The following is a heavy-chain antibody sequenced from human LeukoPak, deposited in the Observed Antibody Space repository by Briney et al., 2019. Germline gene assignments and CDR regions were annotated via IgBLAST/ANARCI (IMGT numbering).Heavy chain of an antibody. D-gene: IGHD3-22*01. V-gene: IGHV1-18*01. CDR2: ISAYNGNT. J-gene: IGHJ5*02. CDR3: ARVAHYYDSSDYSHWFDP. CDR1: GYTFTSYG. Sequence: ASVKVSCKASGYTFTSYGISWVRQAPGQGLEWMGWISAYNGNTNYAQKLQGRVTMTTDTSTSTAYMELRSLRSDDTAVYYCARVAHYYDSSDYSHWFDPWGQGTLVTVSS.